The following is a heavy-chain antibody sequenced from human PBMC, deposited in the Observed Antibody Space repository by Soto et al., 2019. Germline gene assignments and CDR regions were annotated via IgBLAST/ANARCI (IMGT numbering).Heavy chain of an antibody. J-gene: IGHJ4*02. Sequence: PGGSLRLSCATSGFTFSSYGMHLVRQAPGKGLEWVAVISYDGSNKYYADSVKGRFTISRDNSKNTLYLQMNSLRAEDTAVYYCAKLGLGASYFDYWGQGTLVTVSS. CDR3: AKLGLGASYFDY. CDR1: GFTFSSYG. CDR2: ISYDGSNK. D-gene: IGHD1-26*01. V-gene: IGHV3-30*18.